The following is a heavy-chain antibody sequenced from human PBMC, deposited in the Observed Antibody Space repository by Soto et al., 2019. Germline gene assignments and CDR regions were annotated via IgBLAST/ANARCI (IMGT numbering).Heavy chain of an antibody. J-gene: IGHJ4*02. V-gene: IGHV3-33*01. D-gene: IGHD6-13*01. Sequence: QVQLVESGGGVVQPGRSLRLSCAASGFTFSSYGMHWVRQAPGKGLEWVAVIWYDGSNKYYADSVKGRFTISRDNSKNXXYLQMISLRAEDTALYYCARDKISAAVYGPYYFDYWGQGTLVTVSS. CDR1: GFTFSSYG. CDR3: ARDKISAAVYGPYYFDY. CDR2: IWYDGSNK.